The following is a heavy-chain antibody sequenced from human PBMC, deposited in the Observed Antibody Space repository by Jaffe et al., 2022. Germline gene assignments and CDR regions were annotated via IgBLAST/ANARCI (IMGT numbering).Heavy chain of an antibody. CDR3: ARGSGEWQWLVQGYYYYYMDV. V-gene: IGHV1-8*01. CDR2: MNPNSGNT. J-gene: IGHJ6*03. CDR1: GYTFTSYD. Sequence: QVQLVQSGAEVKKPGASVKVSCKASGYTFTSYDINWVRQATGQGLEWMGWMNPNSGNTGYAQKFQGRVTMTRNTSISTAYMELSSLRSEDTAVYYCARGSGEWQWLVQGYYYYYMDVWGKGTTVTVSS. D-gene: IGHD6-19*01.